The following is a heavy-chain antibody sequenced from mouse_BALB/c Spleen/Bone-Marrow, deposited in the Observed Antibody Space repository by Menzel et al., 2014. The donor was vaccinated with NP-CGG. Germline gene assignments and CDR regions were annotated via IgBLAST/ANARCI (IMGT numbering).Heavy chain of an antibody. V-gene: IGHV3-2*02. CDR1: GYSITRDYA. Sequence: VQLKQSGPGLVKPSQSLSLPCTVTGYSITRDYAWNWIRPFTENQLEWMGYISYSGSTTYNPSLKSRFSITRDTSKNQFFLQLNSVTTEDTATYYCARSSSYDYDVGFAYWGQGTLVTVSA. CDR3: ARSSSYDYDVGFAY. D-gene: IGHD2-4*01. CDR2: ISYSGST. J-gene: IGHJ3*01.